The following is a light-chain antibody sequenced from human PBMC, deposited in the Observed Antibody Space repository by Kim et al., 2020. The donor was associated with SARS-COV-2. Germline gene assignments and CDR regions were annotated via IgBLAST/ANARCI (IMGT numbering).Light chain of an antibody. CDR1: NIGDYS. V-gene: IGLV3-21*04. Sequence: RGETARITCETENIGDYSVHWYQQKPGQAPAVVITYDSDRPPGIPERFSGSNSGNTATLTISRVEAGDEADYHCQVWDSLSDHYVFGSGTKVTVL. J-gene: IGLJ1*01. CDR3: QVWDSLSDHYV. CDR2: YDS.